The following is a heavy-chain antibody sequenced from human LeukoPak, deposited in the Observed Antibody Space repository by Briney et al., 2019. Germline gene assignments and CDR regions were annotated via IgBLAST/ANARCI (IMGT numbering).Heavy chain of an antibody. D-gene: IGHD3-10*01. CDR2: FDPEDGET. V-gene: IGHV1-24*01. CDR3: ATCNPYYYGSRNLKELDY. CDR1: GYXLTELS. Sequence: ASVKVSCKVSGYXLTELSMHWVRQAPGKGLEWMGGFDPEDGETIYAQKFQGRVTMTEDTSTDTAYMELSSLRSEDTAVYYCATCNPYYYGSRNLKELDYWGQGTLVTVSS. J-gene: IGHJ4*02.